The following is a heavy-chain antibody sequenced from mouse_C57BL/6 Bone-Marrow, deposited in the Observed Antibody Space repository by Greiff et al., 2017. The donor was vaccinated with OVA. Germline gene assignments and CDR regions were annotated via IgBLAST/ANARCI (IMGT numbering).Heavy chain of an antibody. CDR2: INPSNGGT. J-gene: IGHJ1*03. V-gene: IGHV1-53*01. CDR1: GYTFTSFW. D-gene: IGHD1-1*01. Sequence: VQLQQPGTELVKPGASVKLSCKASGYTFTSFWMHWVKQRPGQGLEWIGNINPSNGGTNYNEKFKSKATLTVDKSSSTAYMQLSSLTSEDSAVYYCARGKLRYWYFDVWGTGTTVTVSS. CDR3: ARGKLRYWYFDV.